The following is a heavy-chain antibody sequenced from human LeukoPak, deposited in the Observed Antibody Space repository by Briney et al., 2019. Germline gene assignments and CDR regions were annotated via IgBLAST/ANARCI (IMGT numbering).Heavy chain of an antibody. CDR3: ARESSGWSPYDAYDL. CDR1: GGSISSYY. V-gene: IGHV4-59*01. D-gene: IGHD6-19*01. J-gene: IGHJ3*01. CDR2: IYYSGST. Sequence: PSETLSLTCTVSGGSISSYYWSWIRQPPGRGLEWIGYIYYSGSTNYNPSLKSRVTISVDTSKNQFSLKLSSVTAADTAVYYCARESSGWSPYDAYDLWGQGTVVTVPS.